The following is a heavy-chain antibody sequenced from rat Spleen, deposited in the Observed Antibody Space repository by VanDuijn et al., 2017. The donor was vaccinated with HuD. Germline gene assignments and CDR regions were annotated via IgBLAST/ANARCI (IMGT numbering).Heavy chain of an antibody. CDR3: TRMYTTDYYWCFDF. J-gene: IGHJ1*01. Sequence: EVRLVESGGGLVQPGRSLKLSCVASGFTFNNYWMTWIRQTPGKGLEWVASITKTGDNTYYLDSVKGRFTISRDNAESTLYLQMNSLRSEDTATYYCTRMYTTDYYWCFDFWGPGAMVTVSS. CDR2: ITKTGDNT. V-gene: IGHV5-31*01. CDR1: GFTFNNYW. D-gene: IGHD1-6*01.